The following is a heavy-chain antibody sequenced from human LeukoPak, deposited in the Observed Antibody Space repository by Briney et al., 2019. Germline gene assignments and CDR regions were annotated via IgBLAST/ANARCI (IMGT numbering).Heavy chain of an antibody. Sequence: SETLSLTCSVSGASISGYYWSWIRQSPGKGLEWIAYIYDSEITDYNPSLKSRVAISIDTSRNHFSLELSSVSAADTAVYYCARTKGVDYFDFWGQGTLVTVSS. CDR3: ARTKGVDYFDF. CDR1: GASISGYY. V-gene: IGHV4-59*01. CDR2: IYDSEIT. D-gene: IGHD2-15*01. J-gene: IGHJ4*02.